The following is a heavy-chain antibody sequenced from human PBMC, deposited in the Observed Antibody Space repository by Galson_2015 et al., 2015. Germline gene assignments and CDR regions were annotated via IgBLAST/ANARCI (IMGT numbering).Heavy chain of an antibody. CDR2: IRYNGSQT. D-gene: IGHD1-14*01. J-gene: IGHJ4*02. CDR1: GFIFRNYW. Sequence: SLRLSCAASGFIFRNYWMVWVRQTPEKGLEWVAKIRYNGSQTFYVDSVKGRFTISRDNAENSLYLQMNSLRADDTAVYYCARDANRGGEFDYLGQGALVTVSS. CDR3: ARDANRGGEFDY. V-gene: IGHV3-7*03.